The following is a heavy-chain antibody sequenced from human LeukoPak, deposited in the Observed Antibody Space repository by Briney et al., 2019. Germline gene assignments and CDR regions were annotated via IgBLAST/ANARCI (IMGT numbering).Heavy chain of an antibody. Sequence: ASVKVSCKASGYTFTGYYMHWVRQAPGQGLEWMGRINPNSGGTNYAQKFQGRVTMTRDTSISTAYMELSRLRSDDTAVYYCARGGNWNYLPQHAADYWGQGTLVTVSS. CDR3: ARGGNWNYLPQHAADY. CDR1: GYTFTGYY. J-gene: IGHJ4*02. CDR2: INPNSGGT. V-gene: IGHV1-2*06. D-gene: IGHD1-7*01.